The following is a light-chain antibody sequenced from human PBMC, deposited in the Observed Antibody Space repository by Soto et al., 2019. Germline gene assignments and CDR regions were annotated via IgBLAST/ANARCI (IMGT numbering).Light chain of an antibody. CDR2: KSS. CDR1: HTIISW. J-gene: IGKJ1*01. Sequence: DVQMTQSPSTLSVSLGDRVTITCRASHTIISWLSWYQQKPGKAPTLLIYKSSTLKSAVPLRFSGSGSGTEFTLTISSLQPDDFATYYCQQYKSYPEAFGQGTKVDIK. CDR3: QQYKSYPEA. V-gene: IGKV1-5*03.